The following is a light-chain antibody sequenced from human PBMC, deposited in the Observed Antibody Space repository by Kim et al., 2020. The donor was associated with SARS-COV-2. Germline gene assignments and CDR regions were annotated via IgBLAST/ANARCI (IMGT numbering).Light chain of an antibody. CDR3: QVWDSSRV. V-gene: IGLV3-21*04. Sequence: SYELTQPPSVPVAPGKTASITCGGNNIGSKSVHSYQQKPGQAPVLVIYYDSDRPSGIPERFSGSNSGNTATLTISRVEAGDEADYYCQVWDSSRVFGGGTQLTVL. J-gene: IGLJ3*02. CDR2: YDS. CDR1: NIGSKS.